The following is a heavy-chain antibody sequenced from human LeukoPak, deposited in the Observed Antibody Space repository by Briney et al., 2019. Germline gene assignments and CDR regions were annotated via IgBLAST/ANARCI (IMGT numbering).Heavy chain of an antibody. J-gene: IGHJ6*03. Sequence: PSETLSLTCTVSGGSISSSSYYWGWIRQPPGKGLEWIGSIYYSGSTYYNPSLKSRVTISVDTSKNQFSLKLSSVTAADTAVYYCARAAAGISYYYMDVWGKGTTVTVSS. V-gene: IGHV4-39*01. CDR3: ARAAAGISYYYMDV. D-gene: IGHD6-13*01. CDR1: GGSISSSSYY. CDR2: IYYSGST.